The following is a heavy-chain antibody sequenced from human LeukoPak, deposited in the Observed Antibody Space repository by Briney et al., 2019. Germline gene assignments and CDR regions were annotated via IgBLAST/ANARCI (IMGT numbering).Heavy chain of an antibody. D-gene: IGHD3-22*01. CDR2: IYYSGSI. V-gene: IGHV4-59*01. CDR1: GGSISSYY. CDR3: ASHYDSSGHDGYFDY. J-gene: IGHJ4*02. Sequence: PSETLSLTCTVSGGSISSYYWSWIRQPPGKGLEWIGYIYYSGSINYNPSLESRVTISVDTSKNQFSLKLSSVTAADTAVYYCASHYDSSGHDGYFDYWGQGTLVTVSS.